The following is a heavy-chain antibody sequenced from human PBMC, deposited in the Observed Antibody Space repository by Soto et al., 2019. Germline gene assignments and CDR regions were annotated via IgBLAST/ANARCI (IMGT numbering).Heavy chain of an antibody. Sequence: PSETLSLTCTVSGGSISSRSYYWGWIRQPPGKGLEWIGNIYYSGSTYYNPSLRSRVTISVDTSKNQFSLKLSSVTAADTAVYYCARLGYCSGGSCYWWFDPWGQGTLVTVSS. CDR1: GGSISSRSYY. CDR3: ARLGYCSGGSCYWWFDP. J-gene: IGHJ5*02. V-gene: IGHV4-39*01. CDR2: IYYSGST. D-gene: IGHD2-15*01.